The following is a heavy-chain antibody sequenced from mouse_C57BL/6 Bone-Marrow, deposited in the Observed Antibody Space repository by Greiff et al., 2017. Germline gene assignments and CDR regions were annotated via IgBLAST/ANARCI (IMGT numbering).Heavy chain of an antibody. J-gene: IGHJ3*01. CDR3: ARSEVQLRLPFCF. CDR1: GYTFTSYG. Sequence: VQLQQSGAELARPGASVKLSCKASGYTFTSYGISWVKQRTGQGLEWIGEIYPRSGNTYYNEKFKGKATLTADKSSSTAYMELRSLTSEDSAVYFCARSEVQLRLPFCFWGQGTLVTVSA. CDR2: IYPRSGNT. V-gene: IGHV1-81*01. D-gene: IGHD3-2*02.